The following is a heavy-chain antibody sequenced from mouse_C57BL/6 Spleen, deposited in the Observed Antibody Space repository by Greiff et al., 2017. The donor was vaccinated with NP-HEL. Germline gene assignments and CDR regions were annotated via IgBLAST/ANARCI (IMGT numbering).Heavy chain of an antibody. V-gene: IGHV3-6*01. Sequence: DVQLQESGPGLVKPSQSLSLTCSVTGYSITSGYYWNWIRQFPGNKLEWMGYISYDGSNNYNPSLKNRISITRDTSKNQFFLKLNSVTTEDTATYYCARGDSYDAMDYWGQGTSVTVSS. CDR3: ARGDSYDAMDY. CDR1: GYSITSGYY. J-gene: IGHJ4*01. CDR2: ISYDGSN.